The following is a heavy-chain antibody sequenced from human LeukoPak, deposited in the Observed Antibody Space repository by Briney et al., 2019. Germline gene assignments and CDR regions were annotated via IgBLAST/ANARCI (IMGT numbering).Heavy chain of an antibody. Sequence: GESLKISGKGSGYSFTSYWIGWVRQMPGKGLEWMGIIYPGDSDTRYSPSFQGQVIISADKSINTAYLQWSSLKASDTAMYYCARQTLVTSPFDYWGQGTLVTVSS. V-gene: IGHV5-51*01. J-gene: IGHJ4*02. CDR2: IYPGDSDT. CDR1: GYSFTSYW. D-gene: IGHD2-21*02. CDR3: ARQTLVTSPFDY.